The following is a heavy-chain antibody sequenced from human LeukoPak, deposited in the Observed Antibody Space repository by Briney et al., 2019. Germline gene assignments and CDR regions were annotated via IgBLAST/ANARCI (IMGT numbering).Heavy chain of an antibody. Sequence: GGSLRLSCVASVFTFSSYGMHWVRQAPGKGLEWVAVIWYDGSNKYYADSVKGRFTISRDNSKNTLYLQMNSLRAEDTAVYYCARDAYSGYGLPFLLWGQGTLVTVSS. CDR3: ARDAYSGYGLPFLL. J-gene: IGHJ4*02. D-gene: IGHD5-12*01. CDR2: IWYDGSNK. CDR1: VFTFSSYG. V-gene: IGHV3-33*01.